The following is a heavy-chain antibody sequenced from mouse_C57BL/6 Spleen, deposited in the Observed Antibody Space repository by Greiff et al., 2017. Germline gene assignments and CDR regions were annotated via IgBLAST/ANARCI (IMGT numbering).Heavy chain of an antibody. CDR2: INPNNGGT. Sequence: VQLQPSGPELVKPGASVKMSCKASGYTFTDYNMHWVKQSHGKSLEWIGYINPNNGGTSYNQKFKGKATLTVNKSSSTAYMELRSLTSEDSAVYYCARNYGSSFGYWGQGTTLTVSS. J-gene: IGHJ2*01. CDR3: ARNYGSSFGY. D-gene: IGHD1-1*01. V-gene: IGHV1-22*01. CDR1: GYTFTDYN.